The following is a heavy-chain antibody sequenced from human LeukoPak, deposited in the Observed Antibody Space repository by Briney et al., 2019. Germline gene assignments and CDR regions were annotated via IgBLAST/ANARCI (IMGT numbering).Heavy chain of an antibody. CDR1: GYTLTELS. CDR3: ARVVGLTGYSSSWYSGYYYYMDV. Sequence: ASVKVSCKVSGYTLTELSMHWVRQAPGKGLEWMGGFDPEDGETIYAQKFQGRVTITADKSTSTAYMELSSLRSEDTAVYYCARVVGLTGYSSSWYSGYYYYMDVWGKGTTVTVSS. J-gene: IGHJ6*03. CDR2: FDPEDGET. V-gene: IGHV1-24*01. D-gene: IGHD6-13*01.